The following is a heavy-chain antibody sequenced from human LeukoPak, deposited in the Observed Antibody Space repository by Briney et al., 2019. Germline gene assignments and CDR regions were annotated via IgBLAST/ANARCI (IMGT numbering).Heavy chain of an antibody. CDR2: INPNSGGT. D-gene: IGHD6-19*01. Sequence: ASVKVSCKASGYTFTGYYMHWVRQAPGQGLEWMGWINPNSGGTSYAQKFQGRVTMTRDTSISTAYMELSRLKSDDTAVYYCARAVAGGGGDFDYWGQGTLVTVSS. V-gene: IGHV1-2*02. CDR3: ARAVAGGGGDFDY. J-gene: IGHJ4*02. CDR1: GYTFTGYY.